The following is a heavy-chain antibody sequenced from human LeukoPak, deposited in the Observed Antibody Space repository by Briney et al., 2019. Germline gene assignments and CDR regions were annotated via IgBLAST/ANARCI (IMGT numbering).Heavy chain of an antibody. CDR1: GGSFSGYY. CDR3: ARGYYYGSGSYFPFDY. V-gene: IGHV4-34*01. D-gene: IGHD3-10*01. Sequence: SETLSLTCAVYGGSFSGYYWSWIRQPPGKGLEWIGEINHSGSTNYNPSLKSRVTISVDTSKNQFSLKLSSVTAADTAVYYCARGYYYGSGSYFPFDYWGQGTLVTVSS. CDR2: INHSGST. J-gene: IGHJ4*02.